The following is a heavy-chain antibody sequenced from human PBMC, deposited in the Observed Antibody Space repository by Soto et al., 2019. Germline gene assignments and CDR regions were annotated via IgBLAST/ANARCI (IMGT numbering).Heavy chain of an antibody. CDR3: ARHYNTGAVFDD. CDR2: VSYSGSP. D-gene: IGHD1-20*01. Sequence: QLQLQESGPGLVKSSETLSLTCSVSGASVSSSHYWGWIRQPPGKGLEWIGSVSYSGSPYYSPSFKSRITISVDTANNQFSLRVRSVTATDTAVYFCARHYNTGAVFDDWGQGKLVTVSS. J-gene: IGHJ4*02. V-gene: IGHV4-39*01. CDR1: GASVSSSHY.